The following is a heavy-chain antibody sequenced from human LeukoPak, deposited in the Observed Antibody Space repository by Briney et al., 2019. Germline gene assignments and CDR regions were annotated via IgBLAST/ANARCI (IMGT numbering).Heavy chain of an antibody. CDR3: ARADTDY. CDR2: ISSNGGST. Sequence: GGSLRLSCSASGFTFSSYAMHWVRQAPGKGLEYVSAISSNGGSTYYADSVKGRFTISRDNAKNSLYLQMNSLRGEDTAVYYCARADTDYWGQGTLVTVSS. D-gene: IGHD3-22*01. J-gene: IGHJ4*02. V-gene: IGHV3-64*04. CDR1: GFTFSSYA.